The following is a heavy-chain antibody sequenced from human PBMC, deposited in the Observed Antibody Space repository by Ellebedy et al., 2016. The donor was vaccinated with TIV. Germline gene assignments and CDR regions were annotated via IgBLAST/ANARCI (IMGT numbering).Heavy chain of an antibody. V-gene: IGHV3-73*01. CDR3: TSLDPGANF. J-gene: IGHJ4*02. Sequence: GGSLRLSCAASGFSFSGARMHWVRQASGKGLEWVGRIRTKADSYVTAYAASVRGRFTITRDDSKNTASLQMNSLKTDDTAIYYCTSLDPGANFWGQGTLVTVSS. CDR1: GFSFSGAR. D-gene: IGHD2-8*02. CDR2: IRTKADSYVT.